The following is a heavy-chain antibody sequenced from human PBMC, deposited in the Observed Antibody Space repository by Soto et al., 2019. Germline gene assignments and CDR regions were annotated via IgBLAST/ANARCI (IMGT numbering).Heavy chain of an antibody. Sequence: NPSETLSLTCTVSGGSISSYYWSWIRQPPGKGLEWIGYIYYSGSTNYNPSLKSRVTISVDTSKNQFSLKLSSVTAADTAVYYCARVEYYDILTGYYNVRAFDIWGQGTMVTVSS. D-gene: IGHD3-9*01. CDR2: IYYSGST. CDR3: ARVEYYDILTGYYNVRAFDI. CDR1: GGSISSYY. V-gene: IGHV4-59*01. J-gene: IGHJ3*02.